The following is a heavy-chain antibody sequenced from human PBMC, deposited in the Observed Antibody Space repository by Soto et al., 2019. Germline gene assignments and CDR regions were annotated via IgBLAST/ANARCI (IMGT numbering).Heavy chain of an antibody. CDR1: DCTIGDVGGF. CDR2: ITYTGTT. Sequence: VFDCTIGDVGGFRSINNQNTGKGLEWLGYITYTGTTSYTPSLTTRVTMSLDTSKNQFSLKLTSVTVADTAVYYFVSTHITTIRSSIGFDPCGQGALVTVSS. CDR3: VSTHITTIRSSIGFDP. D-gene: IGHD3-10*01. J-gene: IGHJ5*02. V-gene: IGHV4-31*02.